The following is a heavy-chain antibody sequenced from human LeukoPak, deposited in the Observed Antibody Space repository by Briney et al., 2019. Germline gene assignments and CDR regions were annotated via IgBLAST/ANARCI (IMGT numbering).Heavy chain of an antibody. CDR1: GGSISSSSYY. Sequence: PSETLSLTCTVSGGSISSSSYYWGWIRQPPGKGLEWIGSIYYSGSTYYNPSLKSRVTISVDTSKNQFSLKLSSVTAADTAVYYCATYRRDGYNFFGTHPNWFDPWGQGTLVTVSS. CDR3: ATYRRDGYNFFGTHPNWFDP. V-gene: IGHV4-39*07. D-gene: IGHD5-24*01. J-gene: IGHJ5*02. CDR2: IYYSGST.